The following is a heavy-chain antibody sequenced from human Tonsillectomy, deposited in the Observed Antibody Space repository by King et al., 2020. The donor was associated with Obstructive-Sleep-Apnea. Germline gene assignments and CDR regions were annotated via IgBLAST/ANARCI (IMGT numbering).Heavy chain of an antibody. D-gene: IGHD4-11*01. CDR2: IFYSGST. Sequence: QLQESGPGLVKPSETLSLTCTVSGGSITTTNYYWGWVRQSPGMGLEWIGNIFYSGSTNYNPSLNSRVSISADTSKNQFSLDLSSFTAADTAIYYGTRRLINYAIDSWGQGTLVTVSS. V-gene: IGHV4-39*07. CDR3: TRRLINYAIDS. J-gene: IGHJ4*02. CDR1: GGSITTTNYY.